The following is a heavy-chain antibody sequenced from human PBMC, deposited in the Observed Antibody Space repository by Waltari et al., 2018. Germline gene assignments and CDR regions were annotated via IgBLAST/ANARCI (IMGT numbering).Heavy chain of an antibody. CDR2: IWFDASVK. D-gene: IGHD2-2*01. V-gene: IGHV3-33*08. CDR1: GFSFSRYG. Sequence: QVQLVESGGGVVQPGRSLRLSCAASGFSFSRYGMHWVRQAPGKGFVWVAVIWFDASVKYYADSVKGRVTISRENSKNTLYRQMNSLRAEDTAVYYCARKTSALYFDYWGQGALVTVSS. J-gene: IGHJ4*02. CDR3: ARKTSALYFDY.